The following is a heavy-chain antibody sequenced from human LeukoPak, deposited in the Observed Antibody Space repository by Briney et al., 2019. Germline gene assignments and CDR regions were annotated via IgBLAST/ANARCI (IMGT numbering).Heavy chain of an antibody. CDR2: IHYSGDT. CDR3: ARTIATGLKYFKD. Sequence: PSETLSLTCTVSGGSISSGSYYWSWIRQHPGKGLEWIGYIHYSGDTYYNPSLKSRVTISVDTSKNQFSLKLSSVTAAGTAVYYCARTIATGLKYFKDWGQGSLVTVAS. J-gene: IGHJ4*02. V-gene: IGHV4-31*03. D-gene: IGHD2-21*01. CDR1: GGSISSGSYY.